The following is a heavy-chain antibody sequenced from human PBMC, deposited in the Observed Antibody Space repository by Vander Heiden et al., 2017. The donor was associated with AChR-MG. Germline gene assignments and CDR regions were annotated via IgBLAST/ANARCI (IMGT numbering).Heavy chain of an antibody. CDR3: AASVAGTAHDY. CDR1: GYTFTGAY. J-gene: IGHJ4*02. CDR2: INPNNGDT. Sequence: VQLVQSGAEVQKPGPSVKASCKASGYTFTGAYMNCVQPDPRQGLEWMGRINPNNGDTTYAQKFQGRVALTGDTSISTAYMELTGLRSDDTAVYYCAASVAGTAHDYWGQGTLVTVSS. D-gene: IGHD6-19*01. V-gene: IGHV1-2*06.